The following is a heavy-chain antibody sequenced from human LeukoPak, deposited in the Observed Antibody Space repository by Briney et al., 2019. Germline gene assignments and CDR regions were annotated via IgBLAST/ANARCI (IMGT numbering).Heavy chain of an antibody. CDR3: ASELPSSSSRTLDY. J-gene: IGHJ4*02. Sequence: GRSLRLSCVASGFTFSSHAMSWVRQAPGMGPEWVSAITFSGSSTNYADSVKGRFTISRDNAKNSLYLQMNTLRAEDTAVYYCASELPSSSSRTLDYWGQGTLVTVSS. D-gene: IGHD2-2*01. CDR2: ITFSGSST. CDR1: GFTFSSHA. V-gene: IGHV3-23*01.